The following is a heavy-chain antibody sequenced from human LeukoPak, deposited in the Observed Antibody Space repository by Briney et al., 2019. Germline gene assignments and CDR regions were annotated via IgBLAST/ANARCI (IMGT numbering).Heavy chain of an antibody. CDR2: IIPILGIA. CDR1: GGTFSSYA. V-gene: IGHV1-69*04. D-gene: IGHD5-24*01. J-gene: IGHJ4*02. CDR3: AGIGDGYNKGEGY. Sequence: GASVTVSCKASGGTFSSYAISWLRQAPGQGLEWMGRIIPILGIANYAQKFQGRVTITADKSTSTAYMELSSLRSEDTAVYYCAGIGDGYNKGEGYWGQGTLVTVSS.